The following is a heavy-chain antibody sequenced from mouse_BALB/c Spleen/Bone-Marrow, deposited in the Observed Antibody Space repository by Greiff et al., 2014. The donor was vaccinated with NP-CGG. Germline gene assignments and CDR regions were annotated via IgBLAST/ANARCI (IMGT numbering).Heavy chain of an antibody. Sequence: EVQLVESGPELVKPGASVKVSCKASGYIFTSYVMHWVKQKPGQGLEWIGYINPYNDGTKYNEKFKGKATLTSDKSSSTAHMELSSLTSEDSAVYYCAREGVDYFDYWGQGTTLTVSS. CDR2: INPYNDGT. J-gene: IGHJ2*01. CDR3: AREGVDYFDY. CDR1: GYIFTSYV. V-gene: IGHV1-14*01.